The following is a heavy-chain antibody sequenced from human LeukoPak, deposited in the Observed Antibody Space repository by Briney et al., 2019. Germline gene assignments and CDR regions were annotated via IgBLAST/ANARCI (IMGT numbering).Heavy chain of an antibody. J-gene: IGHJ3*02. CDR3: AREGNYYDSSGYGVDI. CDR1: GGSISSYY. CDR2: IYYSGST. V-gene: IGHV4-59*01. D-gene: IGHD3-22*01. Sequence: PSETLSLTCTVSGGSISSYYWSWIRQPPGKGLEWIGYIYYSGSTNYNPSLKSRVTISVDTSKNQFSLKLSSVTAADTAVYYCAREGNYYDSSGYGVDIWGQGTMVTVSS.